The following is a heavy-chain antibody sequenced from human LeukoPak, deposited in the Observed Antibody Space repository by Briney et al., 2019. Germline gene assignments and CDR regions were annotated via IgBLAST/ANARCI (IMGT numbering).Heavy chain of an antibody. CDR2: IYYSGST. CDR1: GGSISSGDYY. J-gene: IGHJ4*02. V-gene: IGHV4-30-4*08. CDR3: ARDPGSGQLLDY. Sequence: SETLSLTCTVSGGSISSGDYYWSWIRQPPGKGLEWIGYIYYSGSTYYNPSLKSRVTISVDTSKNQFSLKLSSVTAADTAVYYCARDPGSGQLLDYWGQGTLVTVSS. D-gene: IGHD1-26*01.